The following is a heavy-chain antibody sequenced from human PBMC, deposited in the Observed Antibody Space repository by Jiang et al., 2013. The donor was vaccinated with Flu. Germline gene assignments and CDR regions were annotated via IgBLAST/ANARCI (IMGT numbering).Heavy chain of an antibody. Sequence: GLVKPSQTLSLTCTVSGGSISSGGYYWSWIRQHPGKGLEWIGYIYYSGSTYYNPSLKSRVTISVDTSKNQFSLKLSSVTAADTAVYYCARVRSNYYPTLDYWGQGTLVTVSS. CDR2: IYYSGST. D-gene: IGHD3-22*01. J-gene: IGHJ4*02. CDR1: GGSISSGGYY. CDR3: ARVRSNYYPTLDY. V-gene: IGHV4-31*03.